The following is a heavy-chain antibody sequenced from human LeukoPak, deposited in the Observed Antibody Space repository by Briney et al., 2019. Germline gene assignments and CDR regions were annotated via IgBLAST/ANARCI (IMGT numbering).Heavy chain of an antibody. J-gene: IGHJ4*02. CDR3: ARDHNYAFDN. CDR1: GFTFSSYA. D-gene: IGHD1-1*01. Sequence: GGSLRLSCAASGFTFSSYAMHWVRQAPGKGLEWVAVLWYDGSNKYYADSVKGRFTISRDNSNNTLYLQMNSLRVEDTAVYFCARDHNYAFDNWGQGILVTVSS. CDR2: LWYDGSNK. V-gene: IGHV3-33*01.